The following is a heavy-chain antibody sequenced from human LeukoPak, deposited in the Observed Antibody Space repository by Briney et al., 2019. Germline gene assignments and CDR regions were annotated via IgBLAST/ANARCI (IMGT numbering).Heavy chain of an antibody. D-gene: IGHD1-26*01. CDR3: ARGGTWWELGNYFDY. J-gene: IGHJ4*02. V-gene: IGHV3-30*04. Sequence: GRSLRLSCAASGFTFSSYAMHWVRQAPGKGLEWVAVISYDGSNKYYADSVKGRLTISRDNSKNTLYLQMNSLRAEDTAVYYCARGGTWWELGNYFDYWGQGTLVTVSS. CDR2: ISYDGSNK. CDR1: GFTFSSYA.